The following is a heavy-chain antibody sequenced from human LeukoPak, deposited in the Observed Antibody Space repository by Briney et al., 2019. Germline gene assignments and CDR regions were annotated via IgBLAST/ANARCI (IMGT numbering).Heavy chain of an antibody. CDR1: GFTFSSYW. V-gene: IGHV3-7*01. D-gene: IGHD3-22*01. CDR2: IKQDGSEK. Sequence: PGGSLRLSCAASGFTFSSYWMSWVRQAPGKGLEWVANIKQDGSEKYYADSVKGRFTISRDNSKNTLYLQMNSLRAEDTAVYYCAKDPTYYYDSSGYSGHGDYWGQGTLVTVSS. CDR3: AKDPTYYYDSSGYSGHGDY. J-gene: IGHJ4*02.